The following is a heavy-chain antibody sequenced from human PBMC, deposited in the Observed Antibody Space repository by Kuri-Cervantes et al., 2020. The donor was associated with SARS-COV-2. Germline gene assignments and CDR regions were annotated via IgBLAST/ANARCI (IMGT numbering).Heavy chain of an antibody. D-gene: IGHD3-16*02. CDR2: INHSGST. V-gene: IGHV4-34*01. J-gene: IGHJ4*02. CDR1: GGSISSYY. CDR3: ARAAFGGVIDL. Sequence: GSLRLSCSVSGGSISSYYWSWIRQPPGKGLEWIGEINHSGSTNYNPSLKSRVTISVDTSKNQFSLKLSSVTAADTAVYYCARAAFGGVIDLGGQGTLVTVSS.